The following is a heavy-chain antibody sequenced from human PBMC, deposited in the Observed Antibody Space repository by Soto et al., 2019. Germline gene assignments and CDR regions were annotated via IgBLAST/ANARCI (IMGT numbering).Heavy chain of an antibody. CDR3: ARHPTLRFLEWLTPPAYYFDY. CDR1: GGSISSSSYY. J-gene: IGHJ4*02. D-gene: IGHD3-3*01. Sequence: SETLSLTCTVSGGSISSSSYYWGWIRQPPGKGLEWIGSIYYSGSTYYNPSLKSRVTISVDTSKNQFSLKLSSVTAADTAVYYCARHPTLRFLEWLTPPAYYFDYWGQGTLVTVSS. CDR2: IYYSGST. V-gene: IGHV4-39*01.